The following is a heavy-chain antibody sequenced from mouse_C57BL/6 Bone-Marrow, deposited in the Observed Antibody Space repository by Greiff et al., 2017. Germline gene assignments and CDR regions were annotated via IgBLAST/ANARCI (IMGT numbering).Heavy chain of an antibody. CDR2: IHPSDSDT. D-gene: IGHD1-1*01. J-gene: IGHJ4*01. CDR3: AILTTTVVAKGLYAMDY. V-gene: IGHV1-74*01. CDR1: GYTFTSYW. Sequence: QVQLQQPGAELVKPGASVKVSCKASGYTFTSYWMHWVKQRPGQGLEWIGRIHPSDSDTNYNQKFKGKATLTVDKSSSTAYMQLSSLTSEDSEVYYCAILTTTVVAKGLYAMDYWGQGTSVTVSS.